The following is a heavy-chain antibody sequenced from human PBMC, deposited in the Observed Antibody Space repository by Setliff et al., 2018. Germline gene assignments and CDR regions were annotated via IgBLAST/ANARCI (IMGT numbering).Heavy chain of an antibody. Sequence: GASVKVSCKASGHTFITFGISWVRQAPGQGLEWMGWISAYSDDTKYAEKFQGRVTMTTDTSTGTAYMELRSLRSDDTAVYICAYDSSGYYPGYWGQGTLVTVSS. CDR1: GHTFITFG. CDR3: AYDSSGYYPGY. D-gene: IGHD3-22*01. V-gene: IGHV1-18*01. J-gene: IGHJ4*02. CDR2: ISAYSDDT.